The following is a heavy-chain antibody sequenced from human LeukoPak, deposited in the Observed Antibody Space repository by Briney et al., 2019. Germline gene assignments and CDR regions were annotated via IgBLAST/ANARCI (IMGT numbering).Heavy chain of an antibody. J-gene: IGHJ6*03. CDR2: INHSGST. V-gene: IGHV4-34*01. CDR3: ARGIEAHGGYYYYYYYMDV. CDR1: GGSFSGYY. D-gene: IGHD6-6*01. Sequence: SETLSLTCAVYGGSFSGYYWSWIRQPPGKGLEWIGEINHSGSTNYNPSLKSRVTISVDTSKNQFSLKLSSVTAADTAVYYGARGIEAHGGYYYYYYYMDVWGKGTTVTVSS.